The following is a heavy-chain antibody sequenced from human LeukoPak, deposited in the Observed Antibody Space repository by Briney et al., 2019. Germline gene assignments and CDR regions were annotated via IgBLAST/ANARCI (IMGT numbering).Heavy chain of an antibody. D-gene: IGHD3-3*01. CDR1: GYTFTGYY. V-gene: IGHV1-2*02. CDR2: INPNSGGT. J-gene: IGHJ4*02. CDR3: ARGGVTWGPYYDFWSGYFTWDY. Sequence: GASVKVSCKASGYTFTGYYMHWVRQAPGQGLEWMGWINPNSGGTNYAQKFQGRVTMTRDTSISTAYMELSRLRSDDTAVYYCARGGVTWGPYYDFWSGYFTWDYWGQGTPVTVSS.